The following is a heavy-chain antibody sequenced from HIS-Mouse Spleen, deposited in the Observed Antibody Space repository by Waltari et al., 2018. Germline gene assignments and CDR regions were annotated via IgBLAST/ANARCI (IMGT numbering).Heavy chain of an antibody. CDR1: GCSISRRWYY. J-gene: IGHJ2*01. Sequence: QLQLQESGPGLVKPSETLSLTCTVPGCSISRRWYYWGWIRQPPGKGLGWIGSIYYSGSTYYNPSLKSRVTISVDTSKNQFSLKLSSVTAADTAVYYCAREIPYSSSWYDWYFDLWGRGTLVTVSS. CDR3: AREIPYSSSWYDWYFDL. V-gene: IGHV4-39*07. CDR2: IYYSGST. D-gene: IGHD6-13*01.